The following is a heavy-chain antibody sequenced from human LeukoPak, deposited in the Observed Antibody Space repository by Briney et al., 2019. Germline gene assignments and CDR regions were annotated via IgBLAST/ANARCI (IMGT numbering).Heavy chain of an antibody. CDR1: GFTFSSYS. Sequence: GGSLRLSCAASGFTFSSYSMNWVRQAPGKGLEWVSSISSSSSYIYYADSVKGRFTISRDNAKNSLYLQMNSLRAEDTAVYYCARGPGIPYYYDSSGYYSDYWGQGTLVTVSS. V-gene: IGHV3-21*01. CDR2: ISSSSSYI. J-gene: IGHJ4*02. CDR3: ARGPGIPYYYDSSGYYSDY. D-gene: IGHD3-22*01.